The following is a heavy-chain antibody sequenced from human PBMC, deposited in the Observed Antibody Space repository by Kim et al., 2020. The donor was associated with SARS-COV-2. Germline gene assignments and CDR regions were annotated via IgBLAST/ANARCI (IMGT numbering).Heavy chain of an antibody. CDR1: GFTFGDYA. CDR3: AKDHRFDFSVSGVLSGSSSFHSWFDP. D-gene: IGHD6-6*01. V-gene: IGHV3-9*01. Sequence: GGSLRLSCAASGFTFGDYAMHWVRQAPGKGLEWVSGISWNSGSIGYADSVKGRFTISRDNAKNSLYLQMNSLRAEDTALYYCAKDHRFDFSVSGVLSGSSSFHSWFDPWGQGTLVTVSS. CDR2: ISWNSGSI. J-gene: IGHJ5*02.